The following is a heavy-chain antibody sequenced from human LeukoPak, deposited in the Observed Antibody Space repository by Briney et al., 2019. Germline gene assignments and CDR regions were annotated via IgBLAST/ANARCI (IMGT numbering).Heavy chain of an antibody. V-gene: IGHV3-30*19. Sequence: EGSLRLSCAASGFTFSSYVMHWVRQPPGKGLEWVALMTYDGSRINYADSVKGRFTMSRDNFRNTLHLQMDSLRPEDTAVYYCARDGVVGARYNYYYHMDVWGKGSTVTVSS. J-gene: IGHJ6*03. CDR2: MTYDGSRI. CDR1: GFTFSSYV. D-gene: IGHD1-26*01. CDR3: ARDGVVGARYNYYYHMDV.